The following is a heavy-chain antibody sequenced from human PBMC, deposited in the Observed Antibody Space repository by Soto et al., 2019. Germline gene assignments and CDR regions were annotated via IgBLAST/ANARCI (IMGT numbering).Heavy chain of an antibody. CDR3: AKDRLGGNFDY. CDR1: GFTFNNYA. V-gene: IGHV3-23*01. Sequence: GGSLRLSCAASGFTFNNYAMNWVRQAPGKGLEWVATIGGTGGSTYYADSVKGRFTIPRDNSKNTLYLQMNSLRVEDTAVYYCAKDRLGGNFDYWGQGTQVTVSS. CDR2: IGGTGGST. J-gene: IGHJ4*02.